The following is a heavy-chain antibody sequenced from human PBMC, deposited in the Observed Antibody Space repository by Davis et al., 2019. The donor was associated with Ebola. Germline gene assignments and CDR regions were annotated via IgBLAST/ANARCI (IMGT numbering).Heavy chain of an antibody. CDR3: ARDHGDYNFF. CDR2: ISYDGSNK. J-gene: IGHJ4*02. CDR1: GFTFSSYA. Sequence: GGSLRLSCAASGFTFSSYAMHWVRQAPGKGLEWVAVISYDGSNKYYADSVKGRFTISRDNSKNTLYLQMNNLRVEDTAVYYCARDHGDYNFFWGQGSLVTVSS. V-gene: IGHV3-30-3*01. D-gene: IGHD4-17*01.